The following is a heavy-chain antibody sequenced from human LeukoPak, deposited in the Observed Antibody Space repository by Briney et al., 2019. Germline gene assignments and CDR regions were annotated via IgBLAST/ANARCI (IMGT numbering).Heavy chain of an antibody. CDR1: GGTFSSYA. CDR2: IIPILGIA. V-gene: IGHV1-69*04. D-gene: IGHD3-22*01. J-gene: IGHJ3*02. CDR3: ARFPRDSSALDAFDI. Sequence: SVKVSCKASGGTFSSYAISWVRQAPGQGLEWMGRIIPILGIANYAQKFQGRVTITADKSTSTAYMELSSLRSEDTAVYYCARFPRDSSALDAFDIWGQGTMVTVSS.